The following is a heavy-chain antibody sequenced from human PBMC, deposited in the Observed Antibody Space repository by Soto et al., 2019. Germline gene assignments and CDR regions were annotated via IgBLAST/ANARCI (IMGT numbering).Heavy chain of an antibody. CDR1: GFTFSTYT. D-gene: IGHD2-2*01. CDR2: ISGSGGSP. Sequence: GGSLRLSCAASGFTFSTYTMSWVRQAPGKGLEWVSAISGSGGSPSYADSVQGRFTISRDDPKNTLYLQMNSLRAEDTAMYYCAKARCSTTNCYVPDYWGQGTLVTVSS. CDR3: AKARCSTTNCYVPDY. V-gene: IGHV3-23*01. J-gene: IGHJ4*02.